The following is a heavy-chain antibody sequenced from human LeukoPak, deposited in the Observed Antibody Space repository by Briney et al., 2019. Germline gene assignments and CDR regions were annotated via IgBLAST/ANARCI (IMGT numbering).Heavy chain of an antibody. CDR2: ISYDGRNK. V-gene: IGHV3-30*19. CDR1: YG. D-gene: IGHD6-13*01. J-gene: IGHJ4*02. CDR3: ASHWAQQVVSDY. Sequence: YGMHWVRHAAGKGLEWVAVISYDGRNKYYADSVKGRFTVSRDNSKNTLYLQMNSLRAEDTAVYYCASHWAQQVVSDYWGQGTLVTVSS.